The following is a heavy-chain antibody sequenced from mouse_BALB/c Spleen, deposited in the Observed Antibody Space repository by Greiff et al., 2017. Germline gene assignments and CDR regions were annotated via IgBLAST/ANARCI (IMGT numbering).Heavy chain of an antibody. CDR1: GDSITSGY. J-gene: IGHJ3*01. D-gene: IGHD1-1*01. CDR2: ISYSGST. CDR3: ARGDYGSSYWFAY. V-gene: IGHV3-8*02. Sequence: DVKLQESGPSLVKPSQTLSLTCSVTGDSITSGYWNWIRKFPGNKLEYMGYISYSGSTYYNPSLKSRISITRDTSKNQYYLQLNSVTTEDTATYYCARGDYGSSYWFAYWGQGTLVTVSA.